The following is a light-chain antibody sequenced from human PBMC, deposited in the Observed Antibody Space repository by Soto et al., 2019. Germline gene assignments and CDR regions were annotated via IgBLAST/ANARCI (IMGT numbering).Light chain of an antibody. CDR1: QTISSW. V-gene: IGKV1-5*03. CDR3: QQYNSYPIT. J-gene: IGKJ5*01. CDR2: KAS. Sequence: DIQMTKSPSTLSGSVGDRVTITCRAIQTISSWLAWYQQKPGKAPKLLIYKASTLKSGVPSRFSGSGSGTEFTLTISSLQPDDFATYYCQQYNSYPITFGQGTLLEIK.